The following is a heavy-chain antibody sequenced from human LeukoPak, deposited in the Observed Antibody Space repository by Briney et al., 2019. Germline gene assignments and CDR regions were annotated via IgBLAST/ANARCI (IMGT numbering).Heavy chain of an antibody. V-gene: IGHV3-11*01. D-gene: IGHD4-17*01. CDR1: GFTFSDYY. CDR3: ARDPPYDYGDYSPDY. Sequence: GSLRLSCAASGFTFSDYYMSWIRQAPGKGLEWVSYISSSGSTIYYADSVKGRFTISRDNAKNSLYLQMNSLRAEDTAVYYCARDPPYDYGDYSPDYWGQGTLVTVSS. CDR2: ISSSGSTI. J-gene: IGHJ4*02.